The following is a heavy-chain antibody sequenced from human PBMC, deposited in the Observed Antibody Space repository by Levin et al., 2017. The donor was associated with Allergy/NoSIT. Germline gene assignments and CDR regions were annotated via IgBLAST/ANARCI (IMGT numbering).Heavy chain of an antibody. J-gene: IGHJ4*02. CDR3: ARQMAAPFHHSSSWYFPLYFDY. CDR2: IYYSGST. Sequence: PSETLSLTCTVSGGSISSSSYYWGWIRQPPGKGLEWIGSIYYSGSTYYNPSLKSRVTISVDTSKNQFSLKLSSVTAADTAVYYCARQMAAPFHHSSSWYFPLYFDYWGQGTLVTVSS. V-gene: IGHV4-39*01. D-gene: IGHD6-13*01. CDR1: GGSISSSSYY.